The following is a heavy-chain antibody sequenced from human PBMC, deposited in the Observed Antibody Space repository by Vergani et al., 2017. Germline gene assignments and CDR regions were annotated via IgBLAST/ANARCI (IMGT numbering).Heavy chain of an antibody. Sequence: QVQLQESGPGLVKPSETLSLTCTVSGGSISSYYWSWIRQPPGKGLEWIGYIYYSGSTNYYPSLKSRVTISVDTSKNQFSLKLSSVTAADTAVYYCARKQWLVLNWYFDLWGRGTLVTVSS. CDR3: ARKQWLVLNWYFDL. CDR2: IYYSGST. V-gene: IGHV4-59*01. D-gene: IGHD6-19*01. J-gene: IGHJ2*01. CDR1: GGSISSYY.